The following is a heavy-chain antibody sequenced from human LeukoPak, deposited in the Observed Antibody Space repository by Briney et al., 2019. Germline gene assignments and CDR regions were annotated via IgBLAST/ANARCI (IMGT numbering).Heavy chain of an antibody. CDR2: INAGNGNT. V-gene: IGHV1-3*01. J-gene: IGHJ5*02. CDR3: ARDRPGAEIGFDP. CDR1: GYIFTDYA. Sequence: ASVKVSCKASGYIFTDYAMHWVRQAPGQRLEWMGRINAGNGNTKYSQKFQGRVTITRDTSASTAYMELSSLRSEDTAVYYCARDRPGAEIGFDPWGQGTLVTVSS. D-gene: IGHD4/OR15-4a*01.